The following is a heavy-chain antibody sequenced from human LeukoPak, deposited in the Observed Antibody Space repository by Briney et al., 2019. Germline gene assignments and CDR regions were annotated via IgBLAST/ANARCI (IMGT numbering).Heavy chain of an antibody. CDR1: GVSISTYY. Sequence: SETLSLTCRVSGVSISTYYWNWIRQPAGKGLEWIGRIYSSGSTNDNPSLKSRVTISVDTSKNQFSLKLSSVTAADTAVYYCARARVVVVAATPYYYVYYMDVWGKGTTVTVSS. CDR2: IYSSGST. V-gene: IGHV4-4*07. D-gene: IGHD2-15*01. CDR3: ARARVVVVAATPYYYVYYMDV. J-gene: IGHJ6*03.